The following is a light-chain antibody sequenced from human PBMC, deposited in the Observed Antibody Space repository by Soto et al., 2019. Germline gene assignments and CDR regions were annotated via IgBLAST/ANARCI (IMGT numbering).Light chain of an antibody. Sequence: QSALTQPPSASGSPGQSVTISCTGTSSDVGGYNYVSWYQQHPGKAPKLMIYEVSKRPSGVPDRFSGSKSGNTASLTVSGLQAEDEADYDCSSYAGSNNWNFGTGTKLTV. J-gene: IGLJ1*01. V-gene: IGLV2-8*01. CDR3: SSYAGSNNWN. CDR2: EVS. CDR1: SSDVGGYNY.